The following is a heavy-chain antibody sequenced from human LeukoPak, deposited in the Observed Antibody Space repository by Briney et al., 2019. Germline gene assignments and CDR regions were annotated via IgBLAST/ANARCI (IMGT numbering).Heavy chain of an antibody. V-gene: IGHV4-39*07. CDR1: GGSISSSSYY. Sequence: SETLSLTCTVSGGSISSSSYYWGWIRQPPGKGLDWIGSIYYSGSTYYNPSLKSRVTISVDTSKNQFSLKLSSVTAADTAVYYCARAVRYNYDSSGLNWFDPWGQGTLVTVSS. CDR2: IYYSGST. J-gene: IGHJ5*02. CDR3: ARAVRYNYDSSGLNWFDP. D-gene: IGHD3-22*01.